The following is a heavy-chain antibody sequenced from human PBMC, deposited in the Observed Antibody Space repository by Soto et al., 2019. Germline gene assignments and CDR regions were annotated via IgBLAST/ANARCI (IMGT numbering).Heavy chain of an antibody. CDR2: IRSYSGIT. V-gene: IGHV1-18*01. D-gene: IGHD6-6*01. CDR3: ARDRKYSNYWFDP. J-gene: IGHJ5*02. Sequence: QVQLVQSGPEVTKPGSSVKVSCKASGYNFTNYGISWVRQAPGQGLEWMGWIRSYSGITNYAQQFQGRVTMTTDYSTNTAYMELRSLRSDDTAVYYCARDRKYSNYWFDPWGQGTLVTVSS. CDR1: GYNFTNYG.